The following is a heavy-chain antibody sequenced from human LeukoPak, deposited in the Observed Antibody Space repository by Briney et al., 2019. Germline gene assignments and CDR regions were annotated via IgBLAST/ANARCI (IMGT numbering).Heavy chain of an antibody. CDR3: ARLVASGWVEYFQH. CDR1: GGSISSSNYY. J-gene: IGHJ1*01. CDR2: IYYTGST. Sequence: PSETLSLTCTVSGGSISSSNYYWGWIRQPPGKGLEWIGSIYYTGSTYYSPSLKSRVTISVETSKNQVSLRLRSVTAADTAVYYCARLVASGWVEYFQHWGQGTLVTVSS. D-gene: IGHD6-25*01. V-gene: IGHV4-39*01.